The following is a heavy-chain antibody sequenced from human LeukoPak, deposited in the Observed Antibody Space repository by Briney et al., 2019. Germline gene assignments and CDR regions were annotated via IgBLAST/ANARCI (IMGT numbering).Heavy chain of an antibody. Sequence: SETLSLTCTVSGGSISSGGYYWSWIRQHPGKGLEWIGYIYYSGSTYYNPSLKSRVTISVDTSKNQFSLKLSSVTAADTAVYYCARSFTVTGPRYYYGMDVWGQGTTVTVSS. CDR3: ARSFTVTGPRYYYGMDV. CDR2: IYYSGST. CDR1: GGSISSGGYY. V-gene: IGHV4-31*03. J-gene: IGHJ6*02. D-gene: IGHD4-17*01.